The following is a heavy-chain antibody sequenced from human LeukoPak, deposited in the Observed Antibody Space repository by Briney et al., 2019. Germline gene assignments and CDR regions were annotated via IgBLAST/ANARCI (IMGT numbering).Heavy chain of an antibody. V-gene: IGHV1-46*01. CDR2: INPSGGST. CDR3: ARGGRAGVVWGYSDY. D-gene: IGHD6-13*01. J-gene: IGHJ4*02. CDR1: GYTFTNYY. Sequence: ASVTVSFTASGYTFTNYYIHWARHAPGRGLERMGIINPSGGSTSYAQRFQGRVTITSDTSTSTVYMDLSSLTSEDTAVYYCARGGRAGVVWGYSDYWGQGTLVTVSS.